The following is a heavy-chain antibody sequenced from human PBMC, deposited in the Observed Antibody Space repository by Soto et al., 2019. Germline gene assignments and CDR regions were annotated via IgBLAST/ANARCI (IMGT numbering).Heavy chain of an antibody. CDR1: GDSITNSNYY. D-gene: IGHD3-16*02. J-gene: IGHJ5*02. Sequence: SETLSLTCTVSGDSITNSNYYWGWFRQPPGKGLEWIASIYFIGSTYYNPSLKSRVTISVDTSNNQFSLNLNSVTASDTAVYYCAGRNSLASVSLNFRELSNYKWIDPWGPGTLVTVSS. CDR3: AGRNSLASVSLNFRELSNYKWIDP. CDR2: IYFIGST. V-gene: IGHV4-39*01.